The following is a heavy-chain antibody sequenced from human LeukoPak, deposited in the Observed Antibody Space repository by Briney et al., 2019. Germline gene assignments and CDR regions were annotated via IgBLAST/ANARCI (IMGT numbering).Heavy chain of an antibody. Sequence: GGSLRLSCAASGFTFSSYAMHWVRQAPGKGLEWAAVISYDGSNKYYADSVKGRFTISRDNAKNSLYLQMNSLRAEDTALYCCARIGGWFGNDYWGQGTLVTVSS. CDR1: GFTFSSYA. D-gene: IGHD3-10*01. V-gene: IGHV3-30-3*01. CDR2: ISYDGSNK. CDR3: ARIGGWFGNDY. J-gene: IGHJ4*02.